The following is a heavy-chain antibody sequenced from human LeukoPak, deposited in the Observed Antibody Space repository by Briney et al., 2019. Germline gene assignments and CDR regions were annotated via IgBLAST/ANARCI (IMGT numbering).Heavy chain of an antibody. V-gene: IGHV4-4*07. Sequence: SETLSLTCTVSGAYISNYYWTWVRQPAAQGLEWIGRLHASESTVYNPSPKSRVTMSMDTSKDQLSLTLTSVTAADSAIYYCVTLSSGAGFDVWGQGTVVTVSS. CDR2: LHASEST. J-gene: IGHJ3*01. CDR3: VTLSSGAGFDV. D-gene: IGHD3-22*01. CDR1: GAYISNYY.